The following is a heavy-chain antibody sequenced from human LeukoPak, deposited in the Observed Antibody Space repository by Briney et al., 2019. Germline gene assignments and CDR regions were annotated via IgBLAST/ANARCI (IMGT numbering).Heavy chain of an antibody. J-gene: IGHJ6*03. CDR1: DDSITMYY. CDR3: ARGRVSSSTWHSTYYYYFYMDV. Sequence: SETLSLTCSVSDDSITMYYWTWIRQPPGKGLEWIGYVDHTGSTNFNPSLNGRVTIFRDTSRNLFSLRLTSVTAADTAVYFCARGRVSSSTWHSTYYYYFYMDVWGKGTTVTVSS. CDR2: VDHTGST. V-gene: IGHV4-59*01. D-gene: IGHD2-2*01.